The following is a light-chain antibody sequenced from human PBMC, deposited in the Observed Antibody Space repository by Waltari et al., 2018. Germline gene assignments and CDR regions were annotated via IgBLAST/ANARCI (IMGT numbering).Light chain of an antibody. V-gene: IGLV2-23*02. J-gene: IGLJ2*01. CDR3: CSYAGSSTYVV. Sequence: QSALTQPASVSGSPGQSITISCTGTSSDVGGYNYVSWYQQHPGKAPKLMIYDVSKRPSWGSNRFSGSKSGNTASLTISGLQAEDEADYYCCSYAGSSTYVVFGGGTKLTVL. CDR1: SSDVGGYNY. CDR2: DVS.